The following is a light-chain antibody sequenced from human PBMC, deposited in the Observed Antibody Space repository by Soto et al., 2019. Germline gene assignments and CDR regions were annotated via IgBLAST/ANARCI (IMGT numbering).Light chain of an antibody. CDR1: QSVSNRY. CDR3: QQRSDWPWT. Sequence: EIVLTQSPGTLSLSPGERATLSCWASQSVSNRYLAWYQQKPGQAPRLLVYDVSNRATGIPARFSGGGSGTDFTLTISNLEPEDFAVYYCQQRSDWPWTFGQGTKVDIK. CDR2: DVS. V-gene: IGKV3-11*01. J-gene: IGKJ1*01.